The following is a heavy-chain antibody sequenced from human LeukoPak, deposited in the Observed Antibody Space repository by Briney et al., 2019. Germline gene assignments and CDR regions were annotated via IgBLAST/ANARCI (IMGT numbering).Heavy chain of an antibody. CDR3: AKFATSSSWYFFDY. D-gene: IGHD6-13*01. Sequence: PGGSLRLSCAASGFTFSSYAMSWVRQAPGKGLEWVSSIGRSGDSTYYADSVKGRFTISRDNSKNTLYLQMNSLRAEDTAVYFCAKFATSSSWYFFDYWGQGTLVTVSS. V-gene: IGHV3-23*01. J-gene: IGHJ4*02. CDR2: IGRSGDST. CDR1: GFTFSSYA.